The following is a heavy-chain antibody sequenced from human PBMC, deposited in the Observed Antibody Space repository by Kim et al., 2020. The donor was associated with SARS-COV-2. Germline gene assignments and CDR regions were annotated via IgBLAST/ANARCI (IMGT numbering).Heavy chain of an antibody. V-gene: IGHV4-59*12. CDR1: GSSISDYY. CDR3: ARIATGWYSGD. D-gene: IGHD6-19*01. Sequence: SETLSLTCTVSGSSISDYYWSWIRQPPGTGLECIGYIYSGHTDYSTSLKSRATILVDTFSNQVSLILRSVAAADKAIYYCARIATGWYSGDWGAGTLLTV. CDR2: IYSGHT. J-gene: IGHJ1*01.